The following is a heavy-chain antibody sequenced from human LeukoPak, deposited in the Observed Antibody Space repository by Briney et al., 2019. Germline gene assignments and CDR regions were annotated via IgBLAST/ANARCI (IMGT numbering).Heavy chain of an antibody. D-gene: IGHD2-21*02. CDR3: ASGDCGGDCQNDY. V-gene: IGHV1-2*02. Sequence: ASVKVSCKTSGYTFTGYYMHWVRQAPGQGLEWMGWINPNSGGTNYAQKFQGRVTMTRDTSISTAYMELSRLRSDDTAVYYCASGDCGGDCQNDYWGQGTLVTVSS. CDR1: GYTFTGYY. J-gene: IGHJ4*02. CDR2: INPNSGGT.